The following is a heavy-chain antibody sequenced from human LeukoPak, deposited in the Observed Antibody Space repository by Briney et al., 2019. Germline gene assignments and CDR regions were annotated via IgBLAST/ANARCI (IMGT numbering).Heavy chain of an antibody. Sequence: ASVKVSCKASGYTFTSYGISWVRQAPGQGLEWMGWISAYNGNTNYAQKLQGRVTMTTDTSTSTAYMELRSLRSDDTAVYYCARSALSVAGANWFDPWGQGTLVTVSS. CDR1: GYTFTSYG. D-gene: IGHD6-19*01. V-gene: IGHV1-18*01. CDR2: ISAYNGNT. CDR3: ARSALSVAGANWFDP. J-gene: IGHJ5*02.